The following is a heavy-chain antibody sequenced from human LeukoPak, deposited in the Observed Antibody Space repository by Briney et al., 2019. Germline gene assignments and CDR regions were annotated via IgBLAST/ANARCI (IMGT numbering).Heavy chain of an antibody. Sequence: GGSLRLSCEASGFILSTAWMNWVRQAPGKGLEWVSYISSSGSTIYYADSVKGRFTISRDNAKNSLYLQMNSLRAEDTAVYYCAELGITMIGGVWGKGTTVTISS. CDR1: GFILSTAW. J-gene: IGHJ6*04. CDR2: ISSSGSTI. V-gene: IGHV3-48*04. D-gene: IGHD3-10*02. CDR3: AELGITMIGGV.